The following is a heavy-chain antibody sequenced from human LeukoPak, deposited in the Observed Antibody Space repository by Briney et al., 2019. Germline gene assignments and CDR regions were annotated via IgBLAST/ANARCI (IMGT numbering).Heavy chain of an antibody. J-gene: IGHJ4*02. Sequence: SETLSLTCTVSGGSISSYYWSWIRQPPGKGLEWIGSIYYSGSTYYNPSLKSRVTISVDTSKNQFSLKLSSVTAADTAVYYCARRGIGYCSSTSCRLDYWGQGTLVTVSS. V-gene: IGHV4-59*05. D-gene: IGHD2-2*01. CDR2: IYYSGST. CDR1: GGSISSYY. CDR3: ARRGIGYCSSTSCRLDY.